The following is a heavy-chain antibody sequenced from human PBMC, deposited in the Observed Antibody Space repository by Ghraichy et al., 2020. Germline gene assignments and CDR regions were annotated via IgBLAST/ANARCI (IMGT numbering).Heavy chain of an antibody. J-gene: IGHJ4*02. CDR1: GFTFSSYE. Sequence: GGSLRLSCAASGFTFSSYEMNWVRQAPGKGLEWVSYIRSSGSTIYYADSVKGRFTISRDNAKSSLYLQMNSLRAEDTAVYYCARGGSYGAGFDYWGQGTLVTVSS. CDR3: ARGGSYGAGFDY. V-gene: IGHV3-48*03. D-gene: IGHD3-16*01. CDR2: IRSSGSTI.